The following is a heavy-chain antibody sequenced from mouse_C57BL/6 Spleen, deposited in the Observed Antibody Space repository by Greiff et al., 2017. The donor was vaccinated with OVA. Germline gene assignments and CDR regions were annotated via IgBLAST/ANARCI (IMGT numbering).Heavy chain of an antibody. J-gene: IGHJ4*01. CDR1: GYTFTSYG. D-gene: IGHD1-2*01. CDR2: IYPRSGNT. CDR3: ARSDPITTAISGVDY. Sequence: QVQLQQSGAELARPGASVKLSCKASGYTFTSYGISWVKQRTGQGLEWIGEIYPRSGNTYYNEKFKGKATLTADKSSSTAYMELRSLTSKDSAGYVCARSDPITTAISGVDYWGQGTSVTVSS. V-gene: IGHV1-81*01.